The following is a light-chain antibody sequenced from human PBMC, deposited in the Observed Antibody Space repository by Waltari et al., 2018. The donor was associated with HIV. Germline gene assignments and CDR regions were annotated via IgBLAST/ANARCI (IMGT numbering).Light chain of an antibody. J-gene: IGKJ3*01. Sequence: DIQMTQSPSSLSASVGDRVTITCQASQDISKYLRWHQQTPGKAPRLLISDASQLQTGVPSRFSGSGSGTDFNFTISSLQPEDIATYFCQQYDSLPFTFGPGTKVDIK. V-gene: IGKV1-33*01. CDR1: QDISKY. CDR2: DAS. CDR3: QQYDSLPFT.